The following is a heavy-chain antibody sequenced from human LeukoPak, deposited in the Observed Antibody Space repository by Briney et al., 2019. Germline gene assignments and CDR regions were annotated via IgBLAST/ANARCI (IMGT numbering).Heavy chain of an antibody. Sequence: GGSLRLSCAASGFKYDDHAMHWVRQAPGKGLEWVSGITWNSGRIGYADSVKGRFTISRDNAKNSLYLQVNSLREEDTALYYCAKDRTAYSYGSIDHWGQGTLVTVFS. J-gene: IGHJ4*02. V-gene: IGHV3-9*01. D-gene: IGHD5-18*01. CDR3: AKDRTAYSYGSIDH. CDR1: GFKYDDHA. CDR2: ITWNSGRI.